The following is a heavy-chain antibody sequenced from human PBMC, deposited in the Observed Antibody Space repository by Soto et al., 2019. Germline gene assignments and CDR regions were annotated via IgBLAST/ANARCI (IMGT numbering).Heavy chain of an antibody. V-gene: IGHV3-9*01. Sequence: GGSLRLSCATSGFTFDDYAMHWVRQIPGTGLEWVSGINWNSESVGYADSVKGRFTISRDGAKNSLYLQMTTLRPEDTAFYFCARDQHLGGYDLRPMYGLDVWGEGTTVTVSS. CDR2: INWNSESV. D-gene: IGHD5-12*01. CDR3: ARDQHLGGYDLRPMYGLDV. CDR1: GFTFDDYA. J-gene: IGHJ6*04.